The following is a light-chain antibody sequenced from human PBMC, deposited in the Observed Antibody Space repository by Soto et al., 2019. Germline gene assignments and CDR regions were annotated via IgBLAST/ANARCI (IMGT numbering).Light chain of an antibody. J-gene: IGLJ1*01. V-gene: IGLV2-11*01. CDR2: DVS. CDR1: SSDVGGYNY. CDR3: SSYAGSNYFYV. Sequence: QSALTQPRSVSGSPGQSVTISCTGTSSDVGGYNYVSWYQQHPGKAPKLMIYDVSKRPSGVPDRSSGSKSGNTASLTISGLQAEDEADYYCSSYAGSNYFYVFGTGTKVTVL.